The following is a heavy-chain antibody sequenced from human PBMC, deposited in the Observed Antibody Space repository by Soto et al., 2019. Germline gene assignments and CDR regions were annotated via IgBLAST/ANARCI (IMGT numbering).Heavy chain of an antibody. J-gene: IGHJ4*02. CDR1: GYTFTSYG. CDR2: ISAYNGNT. D-gene: IGHD5-12*01. V-gene: IGHV1-18*04. CDR3: AREWLRGYFDY. Sequence: QVQLVQSGAEVKKPGASVKVSCKASGYTFTSYGISWGRQAPGQGLEWMGWISAYNGNTNYAQKLQGRVTITTDTPTSTAYMELRSLRSDDTAVHSCAREWLRGYFDYWGQGTLVTVAS.